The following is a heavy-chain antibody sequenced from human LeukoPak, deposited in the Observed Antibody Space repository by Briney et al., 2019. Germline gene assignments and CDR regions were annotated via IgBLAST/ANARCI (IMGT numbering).Heavy chain of an antibody. CDR1: GYTFTSYD. J-gene: IGHJ4*02. D-gene: IGHD3-10*01. V-gene: IGHV1-8*01. CDR3: ARVRTIMVRGVITYYFDY. Sequence: PGASVKVSCKASGYTFTSYDINWVRQATGQGLERMGWMNPNSGNTGYAQKFQGRVTMTRNTSISTAYMELSSLRSEYTAVYYCARVRTIMVRGVITYYFDYWGQGTLVTVSS. CDR2: MNPNSGNT.